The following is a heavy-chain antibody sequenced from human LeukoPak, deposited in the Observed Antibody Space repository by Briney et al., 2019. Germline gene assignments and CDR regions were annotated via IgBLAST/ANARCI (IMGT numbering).Heavy chain of an antibody. CDR3: ANKAPYYDFWSGYHSY. CDR2: ISGSGGST. V-gene: IGHV3-23*01. CDR1: GFTFSSYA. D-gene: IGHD3-3*01. J-gene: IGHJ4*02. Sequence: GGSLRLSCAASGFTFSSYAMSWVRQAPGKGLEWVSGISGSGGSTYYADSVKGRFTISRDNAKNTVYLQMNSLRAEDTAVYYCANKAPYYDFWSGYHSYWGQGTLVTVSS.